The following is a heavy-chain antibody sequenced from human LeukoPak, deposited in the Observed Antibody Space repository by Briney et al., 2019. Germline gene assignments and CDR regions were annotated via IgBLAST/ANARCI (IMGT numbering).Heavy chain of an antibody. CDR2: MYSGGST. CDR3: ARGGGDYNPFDY. D-gene: IGHD4-17*01. J-gene: IGHJ4*02. V-gene: IGHV3-53*04. Sequence: GGSLRLSCAVSGFTVSSNYMSWVRQAPGKGLEWVSVMYSGGSTYYADSVKGRFTISRNNSKNTLYLEINSLRPDDTAVYYCARGGGDYNPFDYWGQRTLVTVSS. CDR1: GFTVSSNY.